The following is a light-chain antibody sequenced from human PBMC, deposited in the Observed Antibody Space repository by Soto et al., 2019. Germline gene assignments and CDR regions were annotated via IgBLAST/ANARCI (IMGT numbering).Light chain of an antibody. V-gene: IGKV3-20*01. Sequence: EVVLTQSPGTLSLFLGGRATLSCRASQSVKNNYLAWYQQKPGQAPRLLLFGASNRATDISDRFSGSGSGADFALTISRLEPEDFAVYCCQQYGSKPWTFGQGTEVEVK. J-gene: IGKJ1*01. CDR1: QSVKNNY. CDR2: GAS. CDR3: QQYGSKPWT.